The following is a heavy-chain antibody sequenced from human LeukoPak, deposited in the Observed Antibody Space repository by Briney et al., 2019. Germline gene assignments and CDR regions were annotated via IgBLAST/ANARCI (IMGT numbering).Heavy chain of an antibody. V-gene: IGHV4-34*01. Sequence: SETLSLTCAVYGGSFSGYYWSWIRQPPGKGLEWIGEITRSGSANYNPSLKSRVTISVDTSKNQFSLKLSPVTAADTAVYYCASRRAVAGRGDYFDYWGQGTLVTVSS. CDR1: GGSFSGYY. CDR3: ASRRAVAGRGDYFDY. D-gene: IGHD6-19*01. CDR2: ITRSGSA. J-gene: IGHJ4*02.